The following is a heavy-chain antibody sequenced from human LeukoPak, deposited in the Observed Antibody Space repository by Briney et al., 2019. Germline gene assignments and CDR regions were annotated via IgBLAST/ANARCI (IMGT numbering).Heavy chain of an antibody. Sequence: GGSLRLSCAASGFTFSSYAMSWVRQAPGKGLEWVSGISASGGSTYYADSVKGRFSISRDNSKNTLYLQMDSLRAEDTAVYYCAKRGSSWYFFEYWGQGTLVTVSS. J-gene: IGHJ4*02. CDR2: ISASGGST. V-gene: IGHV3-23*01. D-gene: IGHD6-13*01. CDR1: GFTFSSYA. CDR3: AKRGSSWYFFEY.